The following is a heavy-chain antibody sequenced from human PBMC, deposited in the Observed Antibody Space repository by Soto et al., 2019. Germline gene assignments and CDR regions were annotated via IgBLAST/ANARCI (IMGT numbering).Heavy chain of an antibody. CDR3: ARLRAGYHFDY. V-gene: IGHV3-7*01. CDR1: GFTFSGYW. Sequence: EVQMVESGGGLVQPGGSLRLSCAASGFTFSGYWMTWVRQAPGWGLEWMASIKSDGSDKYYVDSVKGRFTISRDNAKSSLFLQMNSLRAEDTAVYYCARLRAGYHFDYWGKEPWSPSPQ. CDR2: IKSDGSDK. D-gene: IGHD5-18*01. J-gene: IGHJ4*01.